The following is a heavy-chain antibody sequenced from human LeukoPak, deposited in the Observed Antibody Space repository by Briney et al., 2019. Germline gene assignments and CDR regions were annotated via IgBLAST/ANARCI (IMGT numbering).Heavy chain of an antibody. CDR2: IWYDESNT. CDR1: GFTFSNYG. V-gene: IGHV3-30*02. Sequence: GGSLRLSCAASGFTFSNYGMHWVRQAPGKGLEWEAIIWYDESNTYHADSVKGRFTISRDNSKNTLYLQMNSLRVEDTAVYYCACNWGIDYWGQGTLVTVSS. J-gene: IGHJ4*02. CDR3: ACNWGIDY. D-gene: IGHD7-27*01.